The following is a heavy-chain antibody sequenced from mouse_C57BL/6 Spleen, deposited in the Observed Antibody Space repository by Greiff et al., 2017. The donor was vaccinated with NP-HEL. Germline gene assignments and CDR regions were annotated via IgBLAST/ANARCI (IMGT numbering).Heavy chain of an antibody. Sequence: EVQGVESGGGLVKPGGSLKLSCAASGFTFSSYAMSWVRQTPEKRLEWVATISDGGSYTYYPDNVKGRFTISRDNAKNNLYLQMSHLKSEDTAMYYCARYYYGSSLYAMDYWGQGTSVTVSS. CDR2: ISDGGSYT. D-gene: IGHD1-1*01. J-gene: IGHJ4*01. CDR3: ARYYYGSSLYAMDY. CDR1: GFTFSSYA. V-gene: IGHV5-4*01.